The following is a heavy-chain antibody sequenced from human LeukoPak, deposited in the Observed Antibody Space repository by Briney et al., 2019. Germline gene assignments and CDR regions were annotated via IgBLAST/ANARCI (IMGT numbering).Heavy chain of an antibody. CDR3: ARDDGDYAHPVDY. D-gene: IGHD4-17*01. CDR1: GFTFSSYS. Sequence: GGSLRLSCAASGFTFSSYSMNWVRQAPGKGLEWVSYISISSSPIYYADSVKGRFTISRDNAKNSLYLQMNSLRAEDTAVYYCARDDGDYAHPVDYWGQGTLVTVSS. J-gene: IGHJ4*02. CDR2: ISISSSPI. V-gene: IGHV3-48*04.